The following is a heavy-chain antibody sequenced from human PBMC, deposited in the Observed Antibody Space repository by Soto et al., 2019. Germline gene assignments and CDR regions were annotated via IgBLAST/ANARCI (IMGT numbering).Heavy chain of an antibody. CDR1: GFTFSSYG. J-gene: IGHJ6*02. V-gene: IGHV3-30*18. CDR3: AKGGRTYGMDV. CDR2: ISYDGSNK. Sequence: VGSLRLSCAASGFTFSSYGMHWVRQAPGKGLEWVAVISYDGSNKYYADSVKGRFTISRDNSKNTLYLQMNSLRAEDTAVYYCAKGGRTYGMDVWGQGTTVTVSS.